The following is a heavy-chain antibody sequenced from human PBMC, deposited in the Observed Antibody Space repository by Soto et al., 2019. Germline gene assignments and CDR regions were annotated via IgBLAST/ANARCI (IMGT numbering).Heavy chain of an antibody. V-gene: IGHV4-59*01. CDR1: GDSISSYY. J-gene: IGHJ3*02. CDR2: LYYGRSA. Sequence: SETLSLTCAVSGDSISSYYCMWIRQPPGKGLESIGYLYYGRSANYNPSLKSRVTISADTSKKQFSLKLNSVTTADTAVYYCARGLNRASDAFDIWGQGTVVTVSS. CDR3: ARGLNRASDAFDI. D-gene: IGHD2-2*01.